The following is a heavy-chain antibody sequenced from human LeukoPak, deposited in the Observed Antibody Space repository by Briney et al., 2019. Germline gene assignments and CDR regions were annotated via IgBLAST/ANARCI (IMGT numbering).Heavy chain of an antibody. CDR3: ATNSDYRFEY. CDR2: IEKDGRKK. CDR1: RFTFSAYR. V-gene: IGHV3-7*01. J-gene: IGHJ4*02. D-gene: IGHD3-22*01. Sequence: PGGSLRLSSAAPRFTFSAYRMSWVPPAPGGGLEWVANIEKDGRKKNYVDSVKGRFTISRDNAKNSLFWQMNSLSDEDTAVNYWATNSDYRFEYWGQGTLVTVSS.